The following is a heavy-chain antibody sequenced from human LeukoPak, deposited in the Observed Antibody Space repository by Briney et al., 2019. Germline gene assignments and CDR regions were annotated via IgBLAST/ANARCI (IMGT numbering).Heavy chain of an antibody. D-gene: IGHD3-10*01. CDR2: INHSGST. Sequence: SETLSPTCAVYGGSFSGYYWSWIRQPPGKGLEWIGEINHSGSTNYNPSLKSRVTISVDTSKNQFSLKLSSVTAADTAVYYFARGYYGSGKPRNYYYYYGMDVWGKGTTVTVSS. J-gene: IGHJ6*04. CDR1: GGSFSGYY. CDR3: ARGYYGSGKPRNYYYYYGMDV. V-gene: IGHV4-34*01.